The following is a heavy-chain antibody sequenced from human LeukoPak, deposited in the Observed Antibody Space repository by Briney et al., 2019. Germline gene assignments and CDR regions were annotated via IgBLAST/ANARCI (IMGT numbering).Heavy chain of an antibody. D-gene: IGHD3-22*01. V-gene: IGHV3-23*01. CDR3: AKGIFGSSGYRPFDY. CDR1: GFTFSSYA. Sequence: GGSLRLSCAASGFTFSSYAMSWVRQAPGRGLEWVSAISGSGGSTYYADSVKGRFTISRDNSKNTLYLQMNSLRAEDTAVYYCAKGIFGSSGYRPFDYWGQGTLVTVSS. CDR2: ISGSGGST. J-gene: IGHJ4*02.